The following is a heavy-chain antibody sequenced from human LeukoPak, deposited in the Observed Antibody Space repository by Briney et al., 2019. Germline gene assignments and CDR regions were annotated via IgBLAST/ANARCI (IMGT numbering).Heavy chain of an antibody. CDR3: ARDQGAWGYGYNFDY. Sequence: GRSLRLSCAASGFTFSSYAMHWVRQAPGKGLEWVAVISYDGSNKYYADSVKGRFTISRDNSKNTLHLQMISLRAEDTAVYYCARDQGAWGYGYNFDYWGQGTLVTVSS. D-gene: IGHD3-16*01. CDR1: GFTFSSYA. V-gene: IGHV3-30-3*01. CDR2: ISYDGSNK. J-gene: IGHJ4*02.